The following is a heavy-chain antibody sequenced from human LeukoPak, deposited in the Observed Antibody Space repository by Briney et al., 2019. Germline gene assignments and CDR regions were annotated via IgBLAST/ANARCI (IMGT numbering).Heavy chain of an antibody. Sequence: GGSLRLSCAASGFTFSSYSMNWVRQAPGKGLEWVSYISSSSSTTYYADPVKGRFTISRDNAKNSLYLQMNSLRDEDTAVYYCARVHSSWYYFDYWGQGTLVTVSS. J-gene: IGHJ4*02. D-gene: IGHD6-13*01. CDR1: GFTFSSYS. CDR3: ARVHSSWYYFDY. CDR2: ISSSSSTT. V-gene: IGHV3-48*02.